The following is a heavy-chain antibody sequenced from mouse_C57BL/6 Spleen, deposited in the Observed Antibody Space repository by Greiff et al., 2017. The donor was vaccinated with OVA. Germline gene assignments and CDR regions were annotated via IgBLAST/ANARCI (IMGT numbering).Heavy chain of an antibody. CDR3: ARGGYDYEGYYFDD. Sequence: VQLQQSGPELVKPGASVKISCKASGYAFSSSWMNWVKQRPGKGLEWIGRIYPGDGDTNYNGKFKGKATLTADKSSSTAYMQLSSLTSEDSAVYVCARGGYDYEGYYFDDWGKGTTLTVSS. CDR1: GYAFSSSW. J-gene: IGHJ2*01. CDR2: IYPGDGDT. V-gene: IGHV1-82*01. D-gene: IGHD2-4*01.